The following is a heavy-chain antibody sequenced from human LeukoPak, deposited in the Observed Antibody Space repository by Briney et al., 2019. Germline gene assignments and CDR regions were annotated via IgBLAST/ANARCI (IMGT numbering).Heavy chain of an antibody. CDR1: GYTFTSYG. D-gene: IGHD2-21*02. CDR3: ARDPREYCGGDCYSDY. CDR2: ISAYNGNT. Sequence: ASVKVSCKASGYTFTSYGISWVRQAPGQGLEWMGWISAYNGNTNYARKLQGRVTMTADTSTSTAYMELRSLRSDDTAVYYCARDPREYCGGDCYSDYWGQGTLVTVSS. V-gene: IGHV1-18*01. J-gene: IGHJ4*02.